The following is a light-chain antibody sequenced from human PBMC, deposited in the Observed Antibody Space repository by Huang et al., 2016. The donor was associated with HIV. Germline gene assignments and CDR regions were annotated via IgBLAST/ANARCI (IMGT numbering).Light chain of an antibody. CDR2: GPS. CDR3: QQYNNWPYT. J-gene: IGKJ2*01. V-gene: IGKV3-15*01. Sequence: EIVMTQSPATLSVSPGERATLSCRASQSVSSDLAWYQQKPGQAPRLRIYGPSTRAKGLPARFSGSGSGTEFTLTISSLQSEDFAVYYCQQYNNWPYTFGQGTKLEIK. CDR1: QSVSSD.